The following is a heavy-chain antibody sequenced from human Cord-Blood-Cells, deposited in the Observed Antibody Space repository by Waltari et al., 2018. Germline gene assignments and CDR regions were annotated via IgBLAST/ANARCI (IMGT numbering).Heavy chain of an antibody. J-gene: IGHJ4*02. V-gene: IGHV3-7*01. D-gene: IGHD6-13*01. Sequence: EVQLVESGGGWVQPGGSLRLSCAASGFTFSSYGMSGVRQAPGKGLEWVANIKQDGSEKYYVDSVKGRFTISRDNSKNTLYLQMNSLRAEDTAVYYCASGIAAYYFDYWGQGTLVTVSS. CDR2: IKQDGSEK. CDR3: ASGIAAYYFDY. CDR1: GFTFSSYG.